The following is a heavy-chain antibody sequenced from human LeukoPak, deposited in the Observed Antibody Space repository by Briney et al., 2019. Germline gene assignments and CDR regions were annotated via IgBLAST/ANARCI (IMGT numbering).Heavy chain of an antibody. V-gene: IGHV7-4-1*02. Sequence: ASVNVSCKASGYTFTSYGISWVRQAPGQGLEWMGWINTNTGNPTYAQGFTGRFVFSLDTSVSTAYLQISSLKAEDTAVYYCARDRWIQLKWAAFDIWGQGRMVSVSS. J-gene: IGHJ3*02. CDR3: ARDRWIQLKWAAFDI. CDR1: GYTFTSYG. D-gene: IGHD5-18*01. CDR2: INTNTGNP.